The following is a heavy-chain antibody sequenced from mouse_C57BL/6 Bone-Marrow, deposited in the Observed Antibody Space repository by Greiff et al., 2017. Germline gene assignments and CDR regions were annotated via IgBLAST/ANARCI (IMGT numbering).Heavy chain of an antibody. D-gene: IGHD2-4*01. J-gene: IGHJ3*01. CDR3: ARGGIYYDYDAWFAY. CDR2: IYPRSGNT. CDR1: GYTFTSYG. V-gene: IGHV1-81*01. Sequence: VQLQQSGAELARPGASVKLSCKASGYTFTSYGISWVKQRTGQGLEWIGEIYPRSGNTYYNEKFKGKATLTAAKSSSTAYMELRSLTSEDSAVYFCARGGIYYDYDAWFAYWGQGTLVTVSA.